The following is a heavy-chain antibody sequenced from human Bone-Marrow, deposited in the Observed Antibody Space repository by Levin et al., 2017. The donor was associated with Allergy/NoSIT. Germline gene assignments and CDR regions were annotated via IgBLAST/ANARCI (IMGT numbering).Heavy chain of an antibody. V-gene: IGHV3-23*01. CDR2: ISGFGGTT. J-gene: IGHJ6*02. CDR3: AKVANGLLECAYGMDV. Sequence: GGSLRLSCAASGFTFNTYTMTWVRQAPGKGLEWVSLISGFGGTTYYADSVKGRFTISRDNSKNTLDLKMSSLRAEDTAVYYCAKVANGLLECAYGMDVWGQGTTVTVSS. D-gene: IGHD3-3*01. CDR1: GFTFNTYT.